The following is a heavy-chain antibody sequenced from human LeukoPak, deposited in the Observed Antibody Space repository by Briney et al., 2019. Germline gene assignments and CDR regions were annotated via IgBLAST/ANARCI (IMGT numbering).Heavy chain of an antibody. CDR3: ARAKRSGSGYSSGSYY. J-gene: IGHJ4*02. D-gene: IGHD6-19*01. CDR1: GGSISDSFEHY. Sequence: KPSETLSLTCVVSGGSISDSFEHYWSWVRQPPGKGFEWIAEVHHTGRTIYSPSFARRVTISADTSKNQVSLKLTSVTAADTAVYYCARAKRSGSGYSSGSYYWGQGTLVTVSS. CDR2: VHHTGRT. V-gene: IGHV4-4*02.